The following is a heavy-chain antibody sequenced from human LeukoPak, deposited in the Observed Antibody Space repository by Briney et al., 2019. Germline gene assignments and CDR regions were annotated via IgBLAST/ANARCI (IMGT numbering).Heavy chain of an antibody. CDR3: AREKTRGFDY. V-gene: IGHV4-34*01. CDR2: INHSGST. J-gene: IGHJ4*02. D-gene: IGHD4-11*01. CDR1: GGSFSGYY. Sequence: SETLSLTCAVYGGSFSGYYWSWIRQPPGKGLEWIGEINHSGSTNYNPSLKSRVTISVDTSKNQFSLKLSSVTAADTAVYYCAREKTRGFDYWGQGTLVTVSS.